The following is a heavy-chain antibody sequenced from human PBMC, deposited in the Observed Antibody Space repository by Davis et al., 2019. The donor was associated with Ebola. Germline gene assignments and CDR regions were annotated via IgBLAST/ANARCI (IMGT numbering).Heavy chain of an antibody. V-gene: IGHV3-23*01. CDR2: LGLSADT. CDR3: AKDTSNVWSEV. Sequence: GESLKISCTASGFVFSSYVMSWVRRAPGKGLEWVSTLGLSADTYYADSVKGRFTISRDNSKNTLHLQMNSLRVEDTAIYYCAKDTSNVWSEVWGQGTMVTVSS. J-gene: IGHJ3*01. CDR1: GFVFSSYV. D-gene: IGHD6-19*01.